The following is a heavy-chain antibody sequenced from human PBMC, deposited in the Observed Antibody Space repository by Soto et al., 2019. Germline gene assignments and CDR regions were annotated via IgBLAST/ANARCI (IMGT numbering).Heavy chain of an antibody. V-gene: IGHV1-46*01. CDR3: ARGDGRGSSGFYYYYGMDV. CDR1: GYTFTNYY. Sequence: QVQLVQSGAEVKKPGASVKVSCKASGYTFTNYYIHWVRQAPRQGLEWMGISNPSGGSTSYAQKSQGRVTMTSDTSTSTVYMELSSLRSEDTAVYYCARGDGRGSSGFYYYYGMDVWGHGTTVTVSS. J-gene: IGHJ6*02. D-gene: IGHD6-25*01. CDR2: SNPSGGST.